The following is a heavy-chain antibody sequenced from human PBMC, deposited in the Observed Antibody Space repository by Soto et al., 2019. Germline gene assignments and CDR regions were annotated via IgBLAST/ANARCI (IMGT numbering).Heavy chain of an antibody. CDR1: GGSISSSSYY. Sequence: PSETLSLTCTVSGGSISSSSYYWGWIRQPPGKGLEWIGSIYYSGSTYYNPSLKSRVTISVDTSKNQFSLKLSSVTAADTAVYYCARQLKAMATFDYWGQGTLVTVSS. J-gene: IGHJ4*02. CDR2: IYYSGST. CDR3: ARQLKAMATFDY. V-gene: IGHV4-39*01. D-gene: IGHD5-18*01.